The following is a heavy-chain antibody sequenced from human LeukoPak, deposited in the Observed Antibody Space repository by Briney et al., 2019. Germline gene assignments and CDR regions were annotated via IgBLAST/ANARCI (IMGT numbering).Heavy chain of an antibody. CDR1: GFTFSNAW. D-gene: IGHD5-24*01. V-gene: IGHV3-15*01. CDR2: IKTKTDGGTT. Sequence: PGGSLRLSCAASGFTFSNAWMSWVRQAPGKGLEWVGRIKTKTDGGTTGYAAPVKGRFTISRDDSKNTLYLQMNSLKTEDTAVYYCTRTDKGDGYNWSPYVFDYWGQGTLVTVSS. CDR3: TRTDKGDGYNWSPYVFDY. J-gene: IGHJ4*02.